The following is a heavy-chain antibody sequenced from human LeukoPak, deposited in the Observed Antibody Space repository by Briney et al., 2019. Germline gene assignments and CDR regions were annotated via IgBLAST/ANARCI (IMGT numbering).Heavy chain of an antibody. CDR3: ARDYIVGYCSGGSCYFFDN. V-gene: IGHV3-30*03. CDR1: GFSFSSYG. Sequence: GGSLRLSCAASGFSFSSYGMHWVRQAPGKGLEWVAVISYDGGNKYYADSVKGRFTISRDNTKNTLYLQMNSLRAEDTAMYYCARDYIVGYCSGGSCYFFDNWGQGTLVTVSS. CDR2: ISYDGGNK. J-gene: IGHJ4*02. D-gene: IGHD2-15*01.